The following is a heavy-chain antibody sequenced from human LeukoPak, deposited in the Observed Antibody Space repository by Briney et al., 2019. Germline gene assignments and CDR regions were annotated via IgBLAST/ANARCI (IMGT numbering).Heavy chain of an antibody. V-gene: IGHV3-23*01. D-gene: IGHD3-22*01. CDR1: GFTFSNYA. CDR3: AKTCDSSGYYGQHDY. Sequence: GGSLRLSCAASGFTFSNYAMSWVRQAPGKGLEWVSAISGGDGTTHYADSVKGRFTISRDNSKNTLHLQMNSLRAEDTAVYYCAKTCDSSGYYGQHDYWGQGTLVTVSS. J-gene: IGHJ4*02. CDR2: ISGGDGTT.